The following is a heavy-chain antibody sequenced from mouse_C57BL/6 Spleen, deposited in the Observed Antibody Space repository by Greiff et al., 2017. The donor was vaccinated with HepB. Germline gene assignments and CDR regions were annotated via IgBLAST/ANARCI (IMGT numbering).Heavy chain of an antibody. V-gene: IGHV1-82*01. CDR3: APYGNYGFAY. CDR2: IYPGDGDT. Sequence: QVQLQQSGPELVKPGASVKISCKASGYAFSSSWMNWVKQRPGKGLEWIGRIYPGDGDTNYNGKFKGKATLTADKSSSTAYMQLSSLTSEDSAVYFCAPYGNYGFAYWGQGTLVTVSA. CDR1: GYAFSSSW. J-gene: IGHJ3*01. D-gene: IGHD2-1*01.